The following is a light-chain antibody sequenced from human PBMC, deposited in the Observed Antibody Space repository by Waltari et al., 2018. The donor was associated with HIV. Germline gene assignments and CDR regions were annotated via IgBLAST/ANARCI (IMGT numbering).Light chain of an antibody. CDR3: SSYAGPNHLL. CDR1: SRDVGAYNF. V-gene: IGLV2-8*01. J-gene: IGLJ2*01. CDR2: GVN. Sequence: QSALTQPPSASGSPGQSVTFSCTGTSRDVGAYNFVSWYQQHPGKAPKLIIYGVNRPPSGVPDRFSGSKSGNTASLTVSGLQADDEADYYCSSYAGPNHLLFGGGTKLTVL.